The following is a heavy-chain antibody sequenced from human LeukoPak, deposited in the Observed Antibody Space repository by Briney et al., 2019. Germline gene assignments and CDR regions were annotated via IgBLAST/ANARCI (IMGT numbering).Heavy chain of an antibody. J-gene: IGHJ3*02. CDR1: GGSISSYY. D-gene: IGHD6-13*01. CDR3: ARDQGSSAINDAFDI. V-gene: IGHV4-59*01. CDR2: IYYSGST. Sequence: SETLSLTCAVYGGSISSYYWSWIRQPPGKGLEWIGYIYYSGSTNYNPSLKSRVTISVDTSKNQFSLKLSSVTAADTAVYYCARDQGSSAINDAFDIWGQGTMVTVSS.